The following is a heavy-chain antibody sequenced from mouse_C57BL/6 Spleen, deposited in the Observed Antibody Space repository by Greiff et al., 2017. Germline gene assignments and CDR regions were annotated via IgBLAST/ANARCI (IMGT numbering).Heavy chain of an antibody. V-gene: IGHV1-82*01. Sequence: VQLQQSGPELVKPGASVKISCKASGYAFSSSWMNWVKQRPGKGLEWIGRIYPGDGDTKYNGKFKCKATLTADKSSSTAYMQLSSRTSEDSAVYFCALRDFDYWGQGTTLTVSA. CDR3: ALRDFDY. D-gene: IGHD2-12*01. CDR2: IYPGDGDT. J-gene: IGHJ2*01. CDR1: GYAFSSSW.